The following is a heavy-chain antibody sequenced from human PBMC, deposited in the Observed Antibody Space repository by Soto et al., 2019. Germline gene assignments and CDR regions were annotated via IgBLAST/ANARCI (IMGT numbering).Heavy chain of an antibody. CDR3: ARASASSKLRGVVIN. V-gene: IGHV4-4*02. CDR2: IYHSGNT. D-gene: IGHD3-10*01. Sequence: QVQLQESGPGLVKPSGTLSLTCALSGASIITDNWWSWVRQPPGKEMEWIGAIYHSGNTNFNPSVKSRVTISVDTSKNQFSLTVSSVTAADTAIYYCARASASSKLRGVVINWGQGTLVTVSS. J-gene: IGHJ4*02. CDR1: GASIITDNW.